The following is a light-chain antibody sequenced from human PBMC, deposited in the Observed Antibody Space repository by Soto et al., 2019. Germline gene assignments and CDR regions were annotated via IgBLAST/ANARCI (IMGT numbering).Light chain of an antibody. J-gene: IGLJ1*01. CDR2: EVS. CDR1: SSDVGGYNY. V-gene: IGLV2-14*01. CDR3: SSYKSSSTYV. Sequence: QSVLTQPASVSGSPGQSITISCTGTSSDVGGYNYVSWYQQHPGKAPKLMIYEVSNRPSGVSNRFSGSKSGNTASLTISGLQAEEQADYYCSSYKSSSTYVFGTGTKGTVL.